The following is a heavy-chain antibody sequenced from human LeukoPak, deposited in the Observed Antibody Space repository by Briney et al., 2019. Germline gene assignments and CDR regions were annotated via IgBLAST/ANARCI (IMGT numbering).Heavy chain of an antibody. CDR1: GFTFSSYA. D-gene: IGHD3-22*01. Sequence: GGSLRLSCAASGFTFSSYAMSWVRQAPGKGLEWVSAISGSGGSTYYADSVKGRFTISRDNSKNTLYLQMNSLRAEDTAVYYCAKDKTIVEVITLDYWGQGTLVTVSS. CDR2: ISGSGGST. J-gene: IGHJ4*02. V-gene: IGHV3-23*01. CDR3: AKDKTIVEVITLDY.